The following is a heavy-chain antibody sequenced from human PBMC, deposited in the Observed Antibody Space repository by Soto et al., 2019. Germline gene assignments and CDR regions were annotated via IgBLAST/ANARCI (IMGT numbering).Heavy chain of an antibody. CDR2: ISAYNGNT. D-gene: IGHD3-10*01. Sequence: SVKPSCKASGYTFTYYYIHSVRQAPGQGLEWMGWISAYNGNTNYAQKLQGRVTMTTDTSTSTAYMELRSLRSDDTAVYYCARDWDGSGAWGWFDPWGQGTLVTVSS. CDR1: GYTFTYYY. V-gene: IGHV1-18*04. CDR3: ARDWDGSGAWGWFDP. J-gene: IGHJ5*02.